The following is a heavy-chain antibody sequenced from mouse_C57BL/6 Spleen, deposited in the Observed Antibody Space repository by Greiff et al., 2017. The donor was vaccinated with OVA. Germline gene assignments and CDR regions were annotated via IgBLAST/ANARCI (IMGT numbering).Heavy chain of an antibody. Sequence: QVQLQQSGPELVKPGASVKISCKASGFAFSSSWMNWVKQRPGKGLEWIGRIYPGDGDTNYNGKFKGKATLTADKSSSTAYMQLSSLTSEDSAVYFGARSTVVAGNYCDYWGQGTTLTVSS. J-gene: IGHJ2*01. CDR1: GFAFSSSW. V-gene: IGHV1-82*01. CDR2: IYPGDGDT. D-gene: IGHD1-1*01. CDR3: ARSTVVAGNYCDY.